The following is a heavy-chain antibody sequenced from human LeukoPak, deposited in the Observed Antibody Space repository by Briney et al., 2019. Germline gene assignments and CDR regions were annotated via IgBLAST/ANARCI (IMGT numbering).Heavy chain of an antibody. CDR2: ISSNGGST. Sequence: GGSLRLSCSASGFTFSSYAMHWVRQAPGKGLEYVSAISSNGGSTYDADSVKGRFTISRDNSKNTLYLQMSSLRAEDTAVYYCVKSDYYDSSGYYDYWGQGTLVTVSS. CDR1: GFTFSSYA. V-gene: IGHV3-64D*06. D-gene: IGHD3-22*01. J-gene: IGHJ4*02. CDR3: VKSDYYDSSGYYDY.